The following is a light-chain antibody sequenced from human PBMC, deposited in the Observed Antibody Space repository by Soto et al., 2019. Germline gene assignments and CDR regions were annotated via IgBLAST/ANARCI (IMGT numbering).Light chain of an antibody. V-gene: IGKV1-5*03. CDR3: QQYSTYPLT. J-gene: IGKJ4*01. CDR1: QTIISW. Sequence: DIQMTQSPSTLSASVGDRVTITCRASQTIISWFAWYQQKPGKAPKLLIYKASTLKSGVPSRFSGSGSGTEFTLTIRSLQPDDFATYYCQQYSTYPLTFGGGTKVDIK. CDR2: KAS.